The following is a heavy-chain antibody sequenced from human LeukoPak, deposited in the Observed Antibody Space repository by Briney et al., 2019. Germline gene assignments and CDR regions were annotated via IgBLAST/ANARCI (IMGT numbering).Heavy chain of an antibody. CDR3: ARGGAFCSITTCHEFDH. V-gene: IGHV1-2*02. Sequence: ASVKVSCKASGYTFGNYDINWVRQATGQGLEWMGWTNPSTGGTKSAQQFEGRVTMTRDTSNTTGYLELRSLRLDDTATYYCARGGAFCSITTCHEFDHWGQGTLVIVSS. J-gene: IGHJ4*02. CDR2: TNPSTGGT. CDR1: GYTFGNYD. D-gene: IGHD2-2*01.